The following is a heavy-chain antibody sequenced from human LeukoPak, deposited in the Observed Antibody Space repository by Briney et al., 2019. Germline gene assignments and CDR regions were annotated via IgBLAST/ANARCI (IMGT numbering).Heavy chain of an antibody. Sequence: ASVKVSCKASGYTFISYYMHWVRQAPGQGLEWMGVINPSGGSTAYAQQFQGRVTMTRDTSTSTVYMELSSLRSEDTAVYYCARLGGGSYYVFLDYWGQGTLVTVSS. J-gene: IGHJ4*02. V-gene: IGHV1-46*01. CDR1: GYTFISYY. CDR2: INPSGGST. CDR3: ARLGGGSYYVFLDY. D-gene: IGHD1-26*01.